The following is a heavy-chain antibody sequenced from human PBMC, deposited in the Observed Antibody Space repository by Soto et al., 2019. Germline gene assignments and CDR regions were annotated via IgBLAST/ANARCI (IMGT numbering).Heavy chain of an antibody. V-gene: IGHV3-30*03. CDR1: GFTFSSYG. J-gene: IGHJ5*02. CDR2: ISYDGSNK. CDR3: ATTSGDSSSWLNWFDL. D-gene: IGHD6-13*01. Sequence: GGSLRLSCAASGFTFSSYGMHWVRQAPGKGLEWVAVISYDGSNKYYADSVKGRFTISRDNSKNTLYLQMNSLRAEDTAVYYCATTSGDSSSWLNWFDLCGPGPLVTVSS.